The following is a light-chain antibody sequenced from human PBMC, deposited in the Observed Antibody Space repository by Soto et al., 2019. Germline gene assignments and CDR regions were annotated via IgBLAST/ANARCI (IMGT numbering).Light chain of an antibody. V-gene: IGLV2-14*01. CDR1: SSDVGGYNY. Sequence: QSVLAQPASVSGSPGQSITISCTGTSSDVGGYNYVSWYQQHPGKAPKLMIYEVSNRPSGVSNRFSGSKSGNTASLTISGLPAEDEADYYCSSYTSSRFYVLGTGNKVTVL. J-gene: IGLJ1*01. CDR3: SSYTSSRFYV. CDR2: EVS.